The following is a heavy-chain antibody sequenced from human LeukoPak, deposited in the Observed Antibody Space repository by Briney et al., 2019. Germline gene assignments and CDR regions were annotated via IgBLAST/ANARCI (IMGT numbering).Heavy chain of an antibody. CDR2: IYTSGST. CDR3: AREPLGYCSGGSCYFDY. D-gene: IGHD2-15*01. V-gene: IGHV4-61*02. J-gene: IGHJ4*02. Sequence: SETLSLTCTVSGGSISSGSDYWSWIRQPAGKGLEWIGRIYTSGSTNYNPSLKSRVTISVDTSKNQFSLKLSSVTAADTAVYYCAREPLGYCSGGSCYFDYWGQGTLVTVSS. CDR1: GGSISSGSDY.